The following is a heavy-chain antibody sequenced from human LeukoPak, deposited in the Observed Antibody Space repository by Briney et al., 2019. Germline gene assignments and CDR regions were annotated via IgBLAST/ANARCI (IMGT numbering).Heavy chain of an antibody. D-gene: IGHD4-11*01. CDR2: ISGGGGST. J-gene: IGHJ4*02. Sequence: GGSLRLSCAASGFTFSNYALSWVRQAPGKGLEWVSGISGGGGSTEYADSGKGRFTISRDKSKNTLYLHMDSLRAEDTAVYYCDVKMTTGGYWGQGTLVTVSS. V-gene: IGHV3-23*01. CDR1: GFTFSNYA. CDR3: DVKMTTGGY.